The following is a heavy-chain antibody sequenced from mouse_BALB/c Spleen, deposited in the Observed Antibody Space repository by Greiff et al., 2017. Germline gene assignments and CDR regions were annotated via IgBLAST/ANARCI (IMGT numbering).Heavy chain of an antibody. Sequence: EVKLVESGGGLVQPGGSRKLSCAASGFTFSSFGMHWVRQAPEKGLEWVAYISSGSSTIYSADTVKGRFTISRDNPKNTLFLQMTSLRSEDTAMYYCARQGYYYGSSYWYFDVWGAGTTVTVSS. J-gene: IGHJ1*01. V-gene: IGHV5-17*02. CDR1: GFTFSSFG. CDR3: ARQGYYYGSSYWYFDV. CDR2: ISSGSSTI. D-gene: IGHD1-1*01.